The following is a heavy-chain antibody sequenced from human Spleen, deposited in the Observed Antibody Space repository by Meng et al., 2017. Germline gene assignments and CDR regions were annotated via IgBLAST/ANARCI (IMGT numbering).Heavy chain of an antibody. CDR3: ARGNVATFLGY. CDR2: INHSGST. D-gene: IGHD5-12*01. V-gene: IGHV4-34*01. CDR1: GVSFSDYY. J-gene: IGHJ4*02. Sequence: QVQLQQWVAGLFKASETLSLTCAVDGVSFSDYYWTWIRQPPGKGLESIGEINHSGSTNYNPSLKSRVTISVDTSKNQFSLNLRSVTAADTAVYYCARGNVATFLGYWGQGTLVTVSS.